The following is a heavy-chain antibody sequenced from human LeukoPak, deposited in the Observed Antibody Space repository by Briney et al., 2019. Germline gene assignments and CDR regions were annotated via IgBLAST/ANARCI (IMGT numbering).Heavy chain of an antibody. J-gene: IGHJ4*02. Sequence: KPSETLSPTCGVYGGSFSGNYWSWIRQPPGKGLEWIGQINHSGGTNYNPSLKSRVTISVDTSKNQFSLKLNSVTAADTAVYYCARTPFGYSSSFFDYWGQGTLVTVSS. V-gene: IGHV4-34*01. CDR1: GGSFSGNY. CDR3: ARTPFGYSSSFFDY. D-gene: IGHD6-13*01. CDR2: INHSGGT.